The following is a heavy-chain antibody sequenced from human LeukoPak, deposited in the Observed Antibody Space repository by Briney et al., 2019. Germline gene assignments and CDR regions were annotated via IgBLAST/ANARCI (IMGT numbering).Heavy chain of an antibody. D-gene: IGHD6-19*01. CDR2: ITGSSSFI. V-gene: IGHV3-21*01. CDR3: ARDCSSGWYPNYYFDY. CDR1: GFTFSTYS. Sequence: GGSLRLSRAASGFTFSTYSMNWVRQAPGKGLEWVSSITGSSSFIYYADSVKGRFTISRDNVRNSLHLQMNSLRAEDTAVYYCARDCSSGWYPNYYFDYWGQGTLVTVSS. J-gene: IGHJ4*02.